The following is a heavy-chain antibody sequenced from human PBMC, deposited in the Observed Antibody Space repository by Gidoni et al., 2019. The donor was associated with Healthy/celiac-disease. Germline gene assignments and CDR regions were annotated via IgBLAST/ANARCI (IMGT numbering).Heavy chain of an antibody. CDR3: TIQGYYYDSSGYNGPYYFDY. V-gene: IGHV3-73*02. CDR1: GFTFSGSA. Sequence: EVQLVESGGGLVQPGGSLTLSCAASGFTFSGSAMHWVRQASGKGLEWVGRIRSKANRYATAYAASVKGRFTISRDDSKNTAYLQMNSLKTEDTAVYYCTIQGYYYDSSGYNGPYYFDYWGQGTLVTVSS. CDR2: IRSKANRYAT. J-gene: IGHJ4*02. D-gene: IGHD3-22*01.